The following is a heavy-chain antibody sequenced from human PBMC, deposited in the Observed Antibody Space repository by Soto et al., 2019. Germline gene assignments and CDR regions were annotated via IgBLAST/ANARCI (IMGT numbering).Heavy chain of an antibody. CDR1: GFTFDDYA. V-gene: IGHV3-9*01. CDR2: ISWNSGSI. Sequence: LRLSCAASGFTFDDYAMHWVRQAPGKGLERVSGISWNSGSIGYADSVKGRFTISRDNAKNSLYLQMNSLRAEDTALYYCAKGHDFWSGYSNFDYWGQGTLVTVSS. CDR3: AKGHDFWSGYSNFDY. D-gene: IGHD3-3*01. J-gene: IGHJ4*02.